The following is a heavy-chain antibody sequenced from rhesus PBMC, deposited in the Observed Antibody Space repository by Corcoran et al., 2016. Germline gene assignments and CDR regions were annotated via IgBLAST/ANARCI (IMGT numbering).Heavy chain of an antibody. CDR1: GGSISSSNC. D-gene: IGHD2-33*01. CDR3: ARDTPRRGYSYGLDS. Sequence: QVQLQESGPGLVRPSETLSPTFAVSGGSISSSNCWNWIRQPPGKGLEWIGYISGSSGSTYYNPSLKSRVTISTDTSKNQFSLKLSSVTAADTAVYYCARDTPRRGYSYGLDSWGQGVVVTVSS. J-gene: IGHJ6*01. V-gene: IGHV4-65*01. CDR2: ISGSSGST.